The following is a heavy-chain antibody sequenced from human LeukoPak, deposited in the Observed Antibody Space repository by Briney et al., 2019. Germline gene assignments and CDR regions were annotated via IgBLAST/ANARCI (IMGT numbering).Heavy chain of an antibody. CDR1: GFTFSSYW. CDR2: IKQDGSEK. CDR3: ARDPAVRDYFDY. V-gene: IGHV3-7*01. J-gene: IGHJ4*02. D-gene: IGHD2-2*01. Sequence: GESLRLSCAASGFTFSSYWMSWVRQAPGKGLEWAANIKQDGSEKYYVDSVKGRFTTSRDNAKNSLYLQMNSLRAEDTAVYYCARDPAVRDYFDYWGQGTLVTVSS.